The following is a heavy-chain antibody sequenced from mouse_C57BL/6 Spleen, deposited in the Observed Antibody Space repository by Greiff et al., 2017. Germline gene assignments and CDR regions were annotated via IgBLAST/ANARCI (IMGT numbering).Heavy chain of an antibody. CDR3: ARHEEGLYDGSSFGYFDV. D-gene: IGHD1-1*01. CDR1: GYTFTEYT. Sequence: VNLVESGAELVKPGASVKLSCKASGYTFTEYTIHWVKQRSGQGLEWIGWFYPGSGSIKYNEKFKDKATLTADKSSSTVYMELSRLTSEDSAVYFCARHEEGLYDGSSFGYFDVWGTGTTVTVSS. V-gene: IGHV1-62-2*01. CDR2: FYPGSGSI. J-gene: IGHJ1*03.